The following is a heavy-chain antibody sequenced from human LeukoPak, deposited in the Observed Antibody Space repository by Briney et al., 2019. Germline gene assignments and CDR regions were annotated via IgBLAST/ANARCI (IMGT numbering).Heavy chain of an antibody. Sequence: GGSLRLSCAASGFTVSSNYMSWVRQAPGKGLEWVSVIYSGGSTYYADSVKGRFTISRDNSKNTLYLQMNSLRTEDTAVYYCGKGRSMLGELSGDYWGQGTLVTVSS. CDR3: GKGRSMLGELSGDY. CDR1: GFTVSSNY. J-gene: IGHJ4*02. V-gene: IGHV3-66*01. CDR2: IYSGGST. D-gene: IGHD3-10*02.